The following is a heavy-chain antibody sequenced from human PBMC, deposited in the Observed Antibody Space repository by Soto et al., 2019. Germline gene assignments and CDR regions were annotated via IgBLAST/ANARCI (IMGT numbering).Heavy chain of an antibody. V-gene: IGHV4-30-4*02. J-gene: IGHJ4*02. Sequence: SDTLSLTCTVSGGSMSRGDYYWSWIRQPPGKGLEWIGFIYHTGSTYYSPSLKNRVAISVDTSKNQFSLKLSSVTAADTAVYYCARSRGGYFDYWGQGTLVTVS. CDR3: ARSRGGYFDY. CDR1: GGSMSRGDYY. CDR2: IYHTGST. D-gene: IGHD3-22*01.